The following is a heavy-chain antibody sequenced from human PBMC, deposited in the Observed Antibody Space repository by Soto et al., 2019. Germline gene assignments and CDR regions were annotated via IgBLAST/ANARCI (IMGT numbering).Heavy chain of an antibody. Sequence: QVQLVQSGAEVKKPGASVKVSCKASGYTFTSYDINWVRQATGQGLEWMGWMNPNRGNTGYAQKCQGRVTMTRNTPISTANIEVSSLRAEETGVYYGARGRIIWVRGVMGYWGQGTLVTVCS. D-gene: IGHD3-10*01. CDR2: MNPNRGNT. V-gene: IGHV1-8*01. J-gene: IGHJ4*02. CDR3: ARGRIIWVRGVMGY. CDR1: GYTFTSYD.